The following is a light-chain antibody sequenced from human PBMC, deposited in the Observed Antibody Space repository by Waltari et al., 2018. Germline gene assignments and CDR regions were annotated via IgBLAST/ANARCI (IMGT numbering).Light chain of an antibody. J-gene: IGKJ1*01. CDR2: GAS. CDR1: QSVSSSY. Sequence: EIVLTQSPVTLSLSPGERATLSCRASQSVSSSYLAWYQQKPGQAPRLLIYGASSRATGLPDRFSGSGSGTDFTLTISRLEPEDVAVYYCQQYGSSPRTFGQGTKVEIK. CDR3: QQYGSSPRT. V-gene: IGKV3-20*01.